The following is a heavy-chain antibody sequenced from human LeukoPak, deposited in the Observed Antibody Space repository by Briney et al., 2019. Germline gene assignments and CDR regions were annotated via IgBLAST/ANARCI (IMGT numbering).Heavy chain of an antibody. D-gene: IGHD3-16*02. CDR3: ARRVWGTNRYTDC. J-gene: IGHJ4*02. Sequence: GGSLRLSCAASGSTVSTNYMSWVRQAPGKGLEWVSIIYAGGNTYYADSVKGRFTISRDNSKNTLYLQMNSLRAEDTAVYYCARRVWGTNRYTDCWGQGTLVTVSS. CDR1: GSTVSTNY. CDR2: IYAGGNT. V-gene: IGHV3-53*01.